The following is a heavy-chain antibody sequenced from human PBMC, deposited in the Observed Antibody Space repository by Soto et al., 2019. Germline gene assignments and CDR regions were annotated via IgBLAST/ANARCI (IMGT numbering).Heavy chain of an antibody. CDR2: TYYRSRWYN. CDR3: ARALPYYVGRDSYLDY. Sequence: SQTLSLTCAISRESVSRITAAWYWISQPPSTGLEWLGRTYYRSRWYNDYAVSVKSRITVTPDTSKNQFSLHLNSVTPEDPAVYYCARALPYYVGRDSYLDYCGQGGMSTVCS. CDR1: RESVSRITAA. J-gene: IGHJ4*02. V-gene: IGHV6-1*01. D-gene: IGHD3-16*01.